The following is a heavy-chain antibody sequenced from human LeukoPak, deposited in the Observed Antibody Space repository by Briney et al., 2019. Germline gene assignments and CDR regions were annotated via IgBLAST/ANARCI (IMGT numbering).Heavy chain of an antibody. CDR2: ISYDGSNK. J-gene: IGHJ4*02. CDR1: GFTFSSYA. CDR3: VKGERSRIAAAGCFDY. D-gene: IGHD6-13*01. Sequence: PGGSLRLSCAASGFTFSSYAMHWVRQAPGKGLEWVAVISYDGSNKYYADSVKGRFTISRDNSKNTLYLQMNRLRSEDTALYYCVKGERSRIAAAGCFDYWGQGTLVTVSS. V-gene: IGHV3-30-3*02.